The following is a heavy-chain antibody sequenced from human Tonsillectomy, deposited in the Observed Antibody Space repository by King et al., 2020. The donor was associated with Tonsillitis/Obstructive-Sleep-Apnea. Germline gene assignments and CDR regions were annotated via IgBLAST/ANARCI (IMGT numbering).Heavy chain of an antibody. CDR2: INHSGSI. J-gene: IGHJ4*02. CDR3: ARFTYNDFWSGYYFDY. D-gene: IGHD3-3*01. CDR1: DGSFSGYY. V-gene: IGHV4-34*01. Sequence: VQLQQWGAGLLKPSETLSLTCAVYDGSFSGYYWSWIRQPPGKGLEWIGEINHSGSINYNPSLKSRVTISEDTSKNQFSLNLTSVTAADTAVYYCARFTYNDFWSGYYFDYWGQGTLVTVSS.